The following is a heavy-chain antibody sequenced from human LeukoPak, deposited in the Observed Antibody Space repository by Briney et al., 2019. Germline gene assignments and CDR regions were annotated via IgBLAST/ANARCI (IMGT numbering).Heavy chain of an antibody. CDR1: GGSISSYY. CDR2: IYYSGST. J-gene: IGHJ4*02. Sequence: PSETLSLTCTVSGGSISSYYWSWIRQPPGKGLEWIGLIYYSGSTNYNPSLKSRVTISIDTSKNQFSLRLSSVTAADTAVYYCARGAAGYSYGWGQGTLVTVSS. D-gene: IGHD5-18*01. CDR3: ARGAAGYSYG. V-gene: IGHV4-59*01.